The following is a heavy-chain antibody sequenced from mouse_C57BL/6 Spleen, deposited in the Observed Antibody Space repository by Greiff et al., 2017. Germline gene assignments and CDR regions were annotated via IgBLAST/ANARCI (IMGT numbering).Heavy chain of an antibody. V-gene: IGHV1-26*01. D-gene: IGHD2-5*01. J-gene: IGHJ3*01. CDR2: INPNNGGT. CDR3: AYYSNYRFAD. Sequence: EVQLQQSGPELVKPGASVKISCKASGYTFTDYYMNWVKQSHGKSLEWIGDINPNNGGTSYNQKFKGKATLTVDKSSSTAYMELRSLTSEDSAVYYCAYYSNYRFADWGQGTLVTVSA. CDR1: GYTFTDYY.